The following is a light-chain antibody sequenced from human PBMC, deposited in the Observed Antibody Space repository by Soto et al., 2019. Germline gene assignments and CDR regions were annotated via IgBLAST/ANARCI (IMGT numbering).Light chain of an antibody. CDR2: EVS. CDR3: SSYTSSSLGV. Sequence: QSALTQPASVSGSPGQSITISCTGTGSDVGGYKYVSWYQQHPGKAPKLMIYEVSNRPSGVSNRFSGSKSGITASLTISGLQAEDEADSYCSSYTSSSLGVFGTGTKVTVL. J-gene: IGLJ1*01. CDR1: GSDVGGYKY. V-gene: IGLV2-14*01.